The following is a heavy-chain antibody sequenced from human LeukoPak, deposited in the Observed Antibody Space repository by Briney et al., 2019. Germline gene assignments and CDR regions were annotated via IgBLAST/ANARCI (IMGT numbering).Heavy chain of an antibody. Sequence: PGGSLRLSCAASGFTFSSYWMSWVRQAPGKGLEWVANIKQDGSEKYYVDSVKGRFTISRDNAKNSLYLQMNSLRAEDTAVYYCARDADTSEFFSWLDLWGQGTLVTVSS. CDR1: GFTFSSYW. CDR3: ARDADTSEFFSWLDL. J-gene: IGHJ5*02. V-gene: IGHV3-7*01. CDR2: IKQDGSEK. D-gene: IGHD3-22*01.